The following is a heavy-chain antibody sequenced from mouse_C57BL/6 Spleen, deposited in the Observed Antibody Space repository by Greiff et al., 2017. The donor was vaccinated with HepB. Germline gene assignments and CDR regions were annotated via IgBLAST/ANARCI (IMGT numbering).Heavy chain of an antibody. Sequence: EVQVVESGGDLVKPGGSLKLSCAASGFTFSSYGMSWVRQTPDKRLEWVATISSGGSYTYYPDSVKGRFTISRDNAKNTLYLQMSSLKSEDTAMYYCARQGYSNWYFDVWGTGTTVTVSS. CDR1: GFTFSSYG. CDR3: ARQGYSNWYFDV. D-gene: IGHD2-5*01. V-gene: IGHV5-6*01. J-gene: IGHJ1*03. CDR2: ISSGGSYT.